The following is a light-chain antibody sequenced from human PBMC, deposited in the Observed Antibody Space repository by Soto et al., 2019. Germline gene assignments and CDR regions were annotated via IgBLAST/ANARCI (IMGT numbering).Light chain of an antibody. J-gene: IGLJ1*01. V-gene: IGLV2-23*02. CDR2: EVT. CDR3: CSYAGIYV. Sequence: QSVLTQPASVSRSPGQSISSSCTGTTGDVGRYNLFSCYQQHPDKAPKLMIYEVTKRPSGVSHRFSGSKSGTTASLTISGLQAEDEADYYCCSYAGIYVFGSGTKVTVL. CDR1: TGDVGRYNL.